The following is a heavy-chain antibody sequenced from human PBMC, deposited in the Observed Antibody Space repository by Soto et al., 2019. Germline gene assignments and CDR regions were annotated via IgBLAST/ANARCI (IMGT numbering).Heavy chain of an antibody. J-gene: IGHJ4*02. D-gene: IGHD2-15*01. V-gene: IGHV4-30-2*01. CDR1: GASMTTGGFS. CDR2: VYHRAST. CDR3: TRGSEASRSLRYFDT. Sequence: TSETLSLTCAVSGASMTTGGFSWTWVRQPPGGGLEWIGHVYHRASTQYNPSLKGRVSISVDTSRSLFSLRLTSLTAADTAVYFCTRGSEASRSLRYFDTWGQGTRVTVSS.